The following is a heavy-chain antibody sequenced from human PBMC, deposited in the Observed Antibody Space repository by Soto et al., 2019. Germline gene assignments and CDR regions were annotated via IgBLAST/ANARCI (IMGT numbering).Heavy chain of an antibody. Sequence: QVQLQESGPGLVKPSQTLSLTCTVSGGSISSGGYYWSWIRQHPGKGLEWIGSISYSGSTYYNPSLKRRVTISVDTSKNQFSLKLSSVTAADTAVYYCARESQRQTNWFDPWGQGTLVTVSS. J-gene: IGHJ5*02. CDR2: ISYSGST. V-gene: IGHV4-31*03. D-gene: IGHD6-25*01. CDR1: GGSISSGGYY. CDR3: ARESQRQTNWFDP.